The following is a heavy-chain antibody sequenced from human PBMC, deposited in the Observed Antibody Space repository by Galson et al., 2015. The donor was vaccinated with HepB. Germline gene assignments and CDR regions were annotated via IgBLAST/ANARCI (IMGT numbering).Heavy chain of an antibody. CDR2: IKQDGSEK. CDR1: GFTYDNYW. Sequence: SLRLSCAVSGFTYDNYWMSWVRQAPGRRLEWVANIKQDGSEKYYVDSVESRFTVSRDNAKKTLYLDMNALSVEDTAVYYCARGWDTDVTSNFDYWGQGALVTVSS. D-gene: IGHD5-18*01. V-gene: IGHV3-7*03. J-gene: IGHJ4*02. CDR3: ARGWDTDVTSNFDY.